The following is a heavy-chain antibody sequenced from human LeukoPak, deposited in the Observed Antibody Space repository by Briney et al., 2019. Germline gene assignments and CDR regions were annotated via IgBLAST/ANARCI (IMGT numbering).Heavy chain of an antibody. V-gene: IGHV4-39*01. CDR3: ARTTIAVAGYYYYGVDV. CDR2: IYYSGST. J-gene: IGHJ6*02. Sequence: SETLSLTCTVSGGSISSSSYYWGWIRQPPGKGLEWIGSIYYSGSTYYNPSLKSRVTISVDTSKNQFSLKLSSVTAADTAVYYCARTTIAVAGYYYYGVDVWGQGTTVTVSS. D-gene: IGHD6-19*01. CDR1: GGSISSSSYY.